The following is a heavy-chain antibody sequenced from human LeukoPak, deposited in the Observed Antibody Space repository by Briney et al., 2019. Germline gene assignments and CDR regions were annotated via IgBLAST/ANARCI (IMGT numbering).Heavy chain of an antibody. CDR3: AKDLYSSSWFSTGDY. D-gene: IGHD6-13*01. J-gene: IGHJ4*02. Sequence: GGPLRLSCAASGFTFSNYAMTWVRQAPGKGLEWVSGMSGTSSNTYYADSVKGRFTISRDNSKNTLYLQMNSLRAEDTAVYYCAKDLYSSSWFSTGDYWGQGTLVTVSS. CDR1: GFTFSNYA. V-gene: IGHV3-23*01. CDR2: MSGTSSNT.